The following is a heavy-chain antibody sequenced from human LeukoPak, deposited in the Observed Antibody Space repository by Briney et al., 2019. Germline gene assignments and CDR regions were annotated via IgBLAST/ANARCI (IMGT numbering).Heavy chain of an antibody. D-gene: IGHD5-18*01. CDR2: IKQDGSEK. J-gene: IGHJ4*02. CDR3: ARGPWIQLWLLGY. V-gene: IGHV3-7*01. CDR1: GFTFSSYW. Sequence: GGSLRLSCAASGFTFSSYWMSWVRQAPGKGLEWVANIKQDGSEKYYVDSVKGRFTISRDNAKNSLYLQMNSLRAEDTAVYYCARGPWIQLWLLGYWGQGTLVTVSS.